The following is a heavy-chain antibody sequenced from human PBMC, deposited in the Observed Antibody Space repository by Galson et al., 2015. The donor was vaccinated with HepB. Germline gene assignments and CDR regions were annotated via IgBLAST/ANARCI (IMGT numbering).Heavy chain of an antibody. CDR3: ARVNVSGYQLLTNHDAFDI. D-gene: IGHD2-2*01. V-gene: IGHV1-69*02. Sequence: SVKVSCKASGGTFSSYTISWVRQAPGQGLEWMGRIIPIIGITNYAQKFQGRVTITADKSTSTAYMELNSLRSEDTAVYYCARVNVSGYQLLTNHDAFDIWGQGTMVTVSS. CDR1: GGTFSSYT. J-gene: IGHJ3*02. CDR2: IIPIIGIT.